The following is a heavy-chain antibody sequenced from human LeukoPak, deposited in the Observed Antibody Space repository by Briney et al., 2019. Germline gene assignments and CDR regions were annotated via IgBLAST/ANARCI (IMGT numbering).Heavy chain of an antibody. D-gene: IGHD2/OR15-2a*01. CDR2: IASSGSTI. J-gene: IGHJ6*02. V-gene: IGHV3-48*03. Sequence: PGGSLRLSCAASGFTFSSYEMNWVRQAPGKGLEWVSYIASSGSTIYYADSVKGRFTISRDNAKNSLYLQMNSLRADDTAVYYCARANIGSISAWYYYGMDVWGQGTTVTVSS. CDR1: GFTFSSYE. CDR3: ARANIGSISAWYYYGMDV.